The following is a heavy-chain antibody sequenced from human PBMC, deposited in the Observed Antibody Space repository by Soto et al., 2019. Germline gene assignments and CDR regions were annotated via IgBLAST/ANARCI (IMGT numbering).Heavy chain of an antibody. CDR2: ISYDGSSK. CDR1: VFAFISYS. V-gene: IGHV3-30-3*01. CDR3: ERDQGGSSTN. D-gene: IGHD3-16*01. J-gene: IGHJ4*02. Sequence: GGSLRLSCASSVFAFISYSMHWVRQAPGKGLEWVALISYDGSSKYYADSVKGRFTISRDNSKNTLYMEMNSLRPEDTALYYCERDQGGSSTNRGQGTLVTASS.